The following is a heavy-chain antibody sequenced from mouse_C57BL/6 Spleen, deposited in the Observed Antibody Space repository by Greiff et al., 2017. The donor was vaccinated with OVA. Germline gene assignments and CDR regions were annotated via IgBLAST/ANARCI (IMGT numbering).Heavy chain of an antibody. CDR3: ARGGLTGSYWYFDV. J-gene: IGHJ1*03. CDR1: GFSLTSYG. CDR2: IWSGGST. Sequence: VQLQESGPGLVQPSQSLSITCTVSGFSLTSYGVHWVRQSPGKGLEWLGVIWSGGSTDYNAAFISRLSISKDNSKSQVFFKMNSLQADETAIYYCARGGLTGSYWYFDVWGTGTTVTVSS. D-gene: IGHD4-1*01. V-gene: IGHV2-2*01.